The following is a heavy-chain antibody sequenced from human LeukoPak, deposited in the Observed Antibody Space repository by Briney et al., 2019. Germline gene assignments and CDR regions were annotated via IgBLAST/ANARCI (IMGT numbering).Heavy chain of an antibody. CDR1: GFTFSSYE. J-gene: IGHJ6*03. CDR2: ISSSGSTI. Sequence: GGSLRLSCAASGFTFSSYEMNWVRQAPGKGLERVSYISSSGSTIYYADSVKGRFTISRDNSKNTLYLQMNSLRAEDTAVYYCAKGLNYYYMDVWGKGTTVTISS. CDR3: AKGLNYYYMDV. V-gene: IGHV3-48*03. D-gene: IGHD3-10*01.